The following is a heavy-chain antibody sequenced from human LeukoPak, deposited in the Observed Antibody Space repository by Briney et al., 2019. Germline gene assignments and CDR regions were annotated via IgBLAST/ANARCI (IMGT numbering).Heavy chain of an antibody. CDR2: ISYDGSDT. Sequence: GGSLRLPCAASGFIFSDYAMHWVRQAPGKGLEWVAIISYDGSDTYYADSVKGRFAISRDSSISTLSLQMNSLRAEDTAVYYCARERRAFDLWGHGTMVTVSS. V-gene: IGHV3-30*01. CDR1: GFIFSDYA. CDR3: ARERRAFDL. J-gene: IGHJ3*01.